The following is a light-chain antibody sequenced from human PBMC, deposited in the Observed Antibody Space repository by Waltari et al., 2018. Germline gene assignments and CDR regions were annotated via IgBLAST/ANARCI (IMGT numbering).Light chain of an antibody. V-gene: IGLV2-14*01. J-gene: IGLJ2*01. CDR1: SSDVGGYNY. CDR2: DVS. CDR3: SSYTSTTTPHVL. Sequence: QSALTQPASVSGSPGQSITVSRTGTSSDVGGYNYVSWYQQYPGKAPKLIIYDVSKRPSGVSNRFAGSKSGNTASLTISGLQAEDEGDYYCSSYTSTTTPHVLFGGGTELTVL.